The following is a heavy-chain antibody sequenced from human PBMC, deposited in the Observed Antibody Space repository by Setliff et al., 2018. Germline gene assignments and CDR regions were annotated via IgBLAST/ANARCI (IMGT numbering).Heavy chain of an antibody. CDR3: ARGQDDIWYLGLYYYGMDV. Sequence: AASVKVSCKASGYTFTSYGFSWVRQAPGQGLEWMGWINTNTGNPTYAQGFTGRFVFSLDTSVSTAYLQISSLKAEDTAVYYCARGQDDIWYLGLYYYGMDVWGQGTTVTVSS. CDR2: INTNTGNP. CDR1: GYTFTSYG. V-gene: IGHV7-4-1*02. D-gene: IGHD3-9*01. J-gene: IGHJ6*02.